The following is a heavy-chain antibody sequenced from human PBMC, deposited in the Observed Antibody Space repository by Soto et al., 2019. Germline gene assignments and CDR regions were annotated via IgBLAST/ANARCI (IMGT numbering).Heavy chain of an antibody. CDR3: VPLCRYCSTTTPS. J-gene: IGHJ4*02. V-gene: IGHV3-23*01. CDR1: GFTFSTYA. D-gene: IGHD2-2*01. Sequence: EVQLLESGGGLVQPGGSLRLSCAASGFTFSTYAMSWVRQAPRKGLEWVSAISGNGGDYTYYADSVKGRFTISRDNSKNALYLQMNIMRAEDTAVYYCVPLCRYCSTTTPSWGQGSLVTGSS. CDR2: ISGNGGDYT.